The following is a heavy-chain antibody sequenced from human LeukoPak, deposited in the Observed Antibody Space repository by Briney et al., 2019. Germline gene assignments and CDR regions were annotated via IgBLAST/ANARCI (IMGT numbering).Heavy chain of an antibody. CDR3: AKRSGYYYDSSGYCGDY. J-gene: IGHJ4*02. D-gene: IGHD3-22*01. V-gene: IGHV3-23*01. Sequence: GGSLRLSCAASGFTFSSYAMSWVRQAPGKGLEWVSAISGSGGSTYYADSVKGRFTISRDNSKNTLYLQMNSLRAEDTAVYYCAKRSGYYYDSSGYCGDYWGQGTTVTVSS. CDR2: ISGSGGST. CDR1: GFTFSSYA.